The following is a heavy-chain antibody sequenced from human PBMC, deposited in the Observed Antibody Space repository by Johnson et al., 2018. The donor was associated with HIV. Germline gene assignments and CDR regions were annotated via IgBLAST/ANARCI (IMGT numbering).Heavy chain of an antibody. D-gene: IGHD2-15*01. V-gene: IGHV3-23*04. J-gene: IGHJ3*02. Sequence: VQLVESGGGLVQPGGSLRLSCAASGFTFSSYAMSWVRQAPGKGLEWVSAISGSGGSTYYADSVKGRFTISRDNSKNTLYLQMDSRRGEDTAVYYCARDPKSSNCSGVTCYSAAFDIWGQGTMVTVSS. CDR2: ISGSGGST. CDR1: GFTFSSYA. CDR3: ARDPKSSNCSGVTCYSAAFDI.